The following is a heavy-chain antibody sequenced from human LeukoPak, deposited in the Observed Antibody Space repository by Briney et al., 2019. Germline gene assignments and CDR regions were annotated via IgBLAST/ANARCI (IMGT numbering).Heavy chain of an antibody. CDR3: ARLSSRWGFGDNGQNWFDP. V-gene: IGHV4-39*01. CDR1: GGSISSSSYY. Sequence: SETLSLTCIVSGGSISSSSYYWGWIRQPPGKGLEWIGSIYYSGSTDYNPSLKSRVTISVDTSKNQFSLKLSSVTAADTAVYYCARLSSRWGFGDNGQNWFDPWGQGTLVTVSS. D-gene: IGHD7-27*01. J-gene: IGHJ5*02. CDR2: IYYSGST.